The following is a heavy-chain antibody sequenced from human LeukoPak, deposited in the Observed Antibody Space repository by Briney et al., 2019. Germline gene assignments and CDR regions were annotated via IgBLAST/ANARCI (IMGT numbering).Heavy chain of an antibody. V-gene: IGHV4-34*01. CDR2: INHSGST. D-gene: IGHD2-15*01. J-gene: IGHJ5*02. CDR3: ARKTKRRYCSGGSCPTKGFDP. Sequence: SETLSLTCAVYGGSFSGYYWSWIRQPPGKGLEWIGEINHSGSTNYNPSLKSRVTISVDTSKNQFSLKLSSVTAADTAVYYCARKTKRRYCSGGSCPTKGFDPWGQGTLVTVSS. CDR1: GGSFSGYY.